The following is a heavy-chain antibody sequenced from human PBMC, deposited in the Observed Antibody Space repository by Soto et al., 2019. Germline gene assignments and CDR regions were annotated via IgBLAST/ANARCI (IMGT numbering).Heavy chain of an antibody. J-gene: IGHJ5*02. CDR3: ARGRGMTTGHWFDP. V-gene: IGHV4-34*01. Sequence: QVQLQQWGAGLLKPSETLSLTCAVYGGSFSGYYWSWIRQPPGKGLEWIGEINHSGGTNYNPSLKSRVTISVDTSKNPFSLTLSSVTAADTAVYYCARGRGMTTGHWFDPWGKGTLVTVSS. CDR1: GGSFSGYY. CDR2: INHSGGT. D-gene: IGHD4-17*01.